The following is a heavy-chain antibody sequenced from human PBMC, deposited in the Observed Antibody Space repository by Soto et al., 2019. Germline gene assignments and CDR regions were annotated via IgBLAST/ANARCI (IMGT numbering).Heavy chain of an antibody. Sequence: GGFLRLSCAASGFTFDDYAMHWVRQAPGKGLEWVSGISWNSGTIVYADSVKGRFTISRDNAKNSLYLQMNSLRGEDTALYYCAKDMRGGSSSSRYYYGLDVWGQGTTVTVSS. D-gene: IGHD6-13*01. J-gene: IGHJ6*02. CDR2: ISWNSGTI. CDR1: GFTFDDYA. V-gene: IGHV3-9*01. CDR3: AKDMRGGSSSSRYYYGLDV.